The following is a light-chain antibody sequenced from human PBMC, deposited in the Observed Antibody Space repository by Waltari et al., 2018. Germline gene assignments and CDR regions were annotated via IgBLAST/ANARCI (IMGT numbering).Light chain of an antibody. V-gene: IGKV3-11*01. Sequence: CQARHVVNCYLPWYQLRPGLSPLLLIYDASNRATGIPARFSGSGSETDFTLTISSREPEESAVYYCQQRRNCPLAFGGGTNVEIK. CDR2: DAS. CDR3: QQRRNCPLA. J-gene: IGKJ4*01. CDR1: HVVNCY.